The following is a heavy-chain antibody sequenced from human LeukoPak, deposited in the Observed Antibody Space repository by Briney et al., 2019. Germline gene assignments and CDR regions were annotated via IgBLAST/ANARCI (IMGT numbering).Heavy chain of an antibody. CDR2: IRSKAHSSST. CDR3: TTFGAASGTYYNLGY. D-gene: IGHD3-10*01. Sequence: GGSLRLSCAASGFAFSASAMHWVRQASGKGLEWVGRIRSKAHSSSTAYAPSVKGRFAISRDDSKNTAYLQINSLKTEDTAVYYCTTFGAASGTYYNLGYWGQGTLVTVSS. CDR1: GFAFSASA. V-gene: IGHV3-73*01. J-gene: IGHJ4*02.